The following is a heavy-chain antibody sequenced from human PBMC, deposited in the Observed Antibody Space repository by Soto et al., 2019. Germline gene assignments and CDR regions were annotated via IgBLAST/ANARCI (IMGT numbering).Heavy chain of an antibody. CDR2: ISNTARTI. D-gene: IGHD1-1*01. V-gene: IGHV3-48*02. CDR1: GFDFSNYN. J-gene: IGHJ6*02. CDR3: AGDGSRGYDMDV. Sequence: EVQVVESGGGLIQPGGSLRLSCAGSGFDFSNYNMDWVRQAPGKGLEWISYISNTARTIFYADSVKGRFTISRDNARNSLFLQMNSLRDEETVVYYCAGDGSRGYDMDVWGQGTTVTVS.